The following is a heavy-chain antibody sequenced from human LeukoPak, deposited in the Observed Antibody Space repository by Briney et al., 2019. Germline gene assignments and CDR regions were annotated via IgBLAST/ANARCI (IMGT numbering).Heavy chain of an antibody. CDR2: IKQDGSEK. CDR1: GFTFSSYW. CDR3: ARDRGGWLRFFEPVFDC. D-gene: IGHD5-12*01. Sequence: PGGSLRLSCAASGFTFSSYWMSWVRQAPGKGLEWVANIKQDGSEKYYVDSVKGRFTISRDNAKNSLYLQMNSLRAEDTAVYYCARDRGGWLRFFEPVFDCWGQGTLVTVSS. J-gene: IGHJ4*02. V-gene: IGHV3-7*01.